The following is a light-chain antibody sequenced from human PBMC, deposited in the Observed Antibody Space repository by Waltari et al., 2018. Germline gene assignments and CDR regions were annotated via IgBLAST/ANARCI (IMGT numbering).Light chain of an antibody. CDR3: CSFAGSYTFV. Sequence: QSALTQPRSVSGSPGQSVTISCTGTSRHVAGYQYVSWFKQHPGKVPKPLIYDVSERPSDVPDRFSGSKSANTASLTISGLQTEDEADYYCCSFAGSYTFVFGSGTRVTVL. V-gene: IGLV2-11*01. J-gene: IGLJ1*01. CDR2: DVS. CDR1: SRHVAGYQY.